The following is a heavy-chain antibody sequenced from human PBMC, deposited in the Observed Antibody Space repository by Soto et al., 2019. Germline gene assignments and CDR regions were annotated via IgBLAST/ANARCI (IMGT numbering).Heavy chain of an antibody. Sequence: DVQVEASGGGLIQPGGSLRLSCAASGFIVNGKKYLTWVRQAPGKGLEWLSAVYSADGTFYADSVKGRFTVSLDNVANTVYLQMNSLRSEDTGVYYCATWSLREHAFDVWGPGTRVTVSA. CDR1: GFIVNGKKY. J-gene: IGHJ3*01. CDR2: VYSADGT. CDR3: ATWSLREHAFDV. D-gene: IGHD4-17*01. V-gene: IGHV3-53*01.